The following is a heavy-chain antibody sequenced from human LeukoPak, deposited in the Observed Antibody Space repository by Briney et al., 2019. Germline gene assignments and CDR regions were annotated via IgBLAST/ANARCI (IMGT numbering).Heavy chain of an antibody. D-gene: IGHD6-19*01. J-gene: IGHJ6*02. CDR3: ARHGGSSAWYEAYYYYGMDV. CDR2: IYYSAST. V-gene: IGHV4-39*01. Sequence: PSETLSLTCAVYGGSFSGYYWGWIRQTPGKGLEWIGSIYYSASTYYNPSLKSRVTISVDTSKNQFSLKLRSVTATDTAVYYCARHGGSSAWYEAYYYYGMDVWGQGTTVTVSS. CDR1: GGSFSGYY.